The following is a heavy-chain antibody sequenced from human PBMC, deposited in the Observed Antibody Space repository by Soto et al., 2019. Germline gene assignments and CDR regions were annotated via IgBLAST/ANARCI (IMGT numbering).Heavy chain of an antibody. J-gene: IGHJ4*02. CDR2: INPNSGGT. V-gene: IGHV1-2*04. CDR1: GYTFTGYY. CDR3: ARLRLGGSSWYNFDY. D-gene: IGHD6-13*01. Sequence: ASVKVSCKASGYTFTGYYMHWVRQAPGQGLEWMGWINPNSGGTNYAQKFQGWVTMTRDTSISTAYMELSRLRSDDTAVYYCARLRLGGSSWYNFDYWGQGTLVTVSS.